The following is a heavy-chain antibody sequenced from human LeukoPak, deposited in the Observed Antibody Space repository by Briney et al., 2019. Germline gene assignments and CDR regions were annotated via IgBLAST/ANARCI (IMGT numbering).Heavy chain of an antibody. CDR2: ISGSGGST. V-gene: IGHV3-23*01. D-gene: IGHD3-9*01. CDR1: GFTFSSYA. J-gene: IGHJ4*02. CDR3: AKFHDPDNYDILTGYPSFDH. Sequence: PGGSLRLSCAASGFTFSSYAMSWVRQAPGKGLEWVSAISGSGGSTYYADSVKGRFTISRDNSKNTLYLQMNSLRAEDTAVYYCAKFHDPDNYDILTGYPSFDHWGQGTLVTVSS.